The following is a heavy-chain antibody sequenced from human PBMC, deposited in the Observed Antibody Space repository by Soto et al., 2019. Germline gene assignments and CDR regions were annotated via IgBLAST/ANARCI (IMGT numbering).Heavy chain of an antibody. CDR2: IYYSGST. Sequence: PSETLSLTCTVSGGSISSGGYYWSWIRQHPGKGLEWIGYIYYSGSTYYNPSLKSRVTISVDTSKNQFSLKLSSVTAADTAVYYCARDSRGWFDPWGQGTLVTVSS. D-gene: IGHD3-10*01. V-gene: IGHV4-31*03. CDR1: GGSISSGGYY. CDR3: ARDSRGWFDP. J-gene: IGHJ5*02.